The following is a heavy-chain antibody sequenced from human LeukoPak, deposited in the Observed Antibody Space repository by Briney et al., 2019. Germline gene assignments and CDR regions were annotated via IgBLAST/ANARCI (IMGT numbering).Heavy chain of an antibody. Sequence: GGSLRLSCAASGFTFSSYAMSWVRQAPGKGLEWVSAISGSGGSTYYADSVKGRSTISRDNSKDTLYLQMNSLRAEDTAVYYCAKDFDSYGYWYYFDYWGQGTLVTVSS. CDR3: AKDFDSYGYWYYFDY. D-gene: IGHD5-18*01. V-gene: IGHV3-23*01. CDR2: ISGSGGST. J-gene: IGHJ4*02. CDR1: GFTFSSYA.